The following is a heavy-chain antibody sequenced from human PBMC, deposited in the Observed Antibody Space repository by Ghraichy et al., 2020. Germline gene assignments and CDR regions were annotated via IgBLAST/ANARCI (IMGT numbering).Heavy chain of an antibody. CDR1: GFTFSGSA. J-gene: IGHJ4*02. D-gene: IGHD2-21*02. CDR2: IRSKANNYAT. V-gene: IGHV3-73*01. CDR3: ISIGCGGDCSPGEGY. Sequence: GEALNISCAASGFTFSGSAIHWVRQASGKGLEWVGRIRSKANNYATAYAASVKGRFTISRDDSKNTAYLQMNSLKTEDTAVYYCISIGCGGDCSPGEGYWGQGTLVTVSS.